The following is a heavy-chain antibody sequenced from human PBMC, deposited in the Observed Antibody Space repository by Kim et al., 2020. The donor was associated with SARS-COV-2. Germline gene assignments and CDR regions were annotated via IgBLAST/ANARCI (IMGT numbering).Heavy chain of an antibody. J-gene: IGHJ4*02. V-gene: IGHV3-23*01. CDR2: FSGSGGGT. Sequence: GGSLRLSCVASGFTFSSYAMSWVRQAPEKGLEWVSTFSGSGGGTYYADSVKGRFTISRDNSKNTLYLQMNNLRAEDTAIYYCASIDSDYWGQGILVTVSS. D-gene: IGHD2-15*01. CDR3: ASIDSDY. CDR1: GFTFSSYA.